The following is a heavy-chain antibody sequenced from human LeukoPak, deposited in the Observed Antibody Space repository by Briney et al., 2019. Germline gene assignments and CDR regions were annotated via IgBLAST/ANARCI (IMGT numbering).Heavy chain of an antibody. D-gene: IGHD6-19*01. CDR3: ARARIAVAGAYYYYYGMDV. CDR2: ISGGGGST. J-gene: IGHJ6*02. CDR1: GFTFSSYA. Sequence: PGGSLRLSCAASGFTFSSYAMTWVRQAPGKGLEWVSVISGGGGSTYYADSVKGRFTISRDNSKNTLYLQMNSLRAEDTAVYYCARARIAVAGAYYYYYGMDVWGQGTTVTVSS. V-gene: IGHV3-23*01.